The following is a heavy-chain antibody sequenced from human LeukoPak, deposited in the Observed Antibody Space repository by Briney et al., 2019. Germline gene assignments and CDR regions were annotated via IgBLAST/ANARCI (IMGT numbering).Heavy chain of an antibody. CDR3: VREDIRFLEWSYYYYGMDV. CDR2: INHSGST. V-gene: IGHV4-34*01. D-gene: IGHD3-3*01. Sequence: SETLSLTCAVYGGSFSGYYWSWIRQPPGKGLEWIGEINHSGSTNYNPSLKSRVTISVDTSKNQFSLHLNSVTPADTAVYYCVREDIRFLEWSYYYYGMDVWGQGTTVTVSS. CDR1: GGSFSGYY. J-gene: IGHJ6*02.